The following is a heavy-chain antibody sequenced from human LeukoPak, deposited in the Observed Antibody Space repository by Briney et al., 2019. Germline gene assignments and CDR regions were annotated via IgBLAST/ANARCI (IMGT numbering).Heavy chain of an antibody. CDR3: ARSGSTGYSLDY. D-gene: IGHD3-22*01. CDR2: IDPNSGDT. V-gene: IGHV1-2*02. Sequence: GASVKVSCKASGYSFTGYFIRWVRQAPGQGLEWMGCIDPNSGDTKYAQKFQGRVSMPRDTSTRTAYMELSRLRSDDTAVYFCARSGSTGYSLDYWGQGTLVTVSS. CDR1: GYSFTGYF. J-gene: IGHJ4*02.